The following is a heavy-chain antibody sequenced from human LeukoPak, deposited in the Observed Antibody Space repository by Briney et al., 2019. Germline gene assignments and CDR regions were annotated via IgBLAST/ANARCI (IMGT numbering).Heavy chain of an antibody. CDR2: INSDGTSS. CDR3: ARDAYSSVES. CDR1: GFTFSSYW. Sequence: PGGSLRLSCAASGFTFSSYWMHWGGQTPGKGLVWVSRINSDGTSSTYADSVKGRFTISRDNAKNTLYLQMNSLRAEDTAVYYCARDAYSSVESWGQGTLVTVSP. D-gene: IGHD6-19*01. V-gene: IGHV3-74*01. J-gene: IGHJ4*02.